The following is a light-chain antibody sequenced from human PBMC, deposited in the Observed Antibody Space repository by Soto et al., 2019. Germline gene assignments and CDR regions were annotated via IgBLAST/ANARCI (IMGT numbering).Light chain of an antibody. J-gene: IGKJ2*01. CDR1: QGISDY. Sequence: IQLTQSPSSLSASVGDRVTITCRASQGISDYLAWYQQKPGKAPKLLIYAASILEIGVPSRFSGSGSGTDFTLTIINVQPEDCGTYYCQQSYTSQQTFGQGTKLEI. CDR3: QQSYTSQQT. V-gene: IGKV1-9*01. CDR2: AAS.